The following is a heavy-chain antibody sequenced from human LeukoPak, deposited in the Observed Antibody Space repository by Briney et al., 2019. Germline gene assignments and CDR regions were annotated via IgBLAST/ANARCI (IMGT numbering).Heavy chain of an antibody. CDR2: IKQDGSEK. CDR3: ASGNGVFDF. CDR1: GFTFNSYW. J-gene: IGHJ4*02. Sequence: GGSLRLSCAASGFTFNSYWMTWVRQAPGKGLEWVANIKQDGSEKYYVDSVKGRFTISRDNAKNTLFLQMNSLRAEDTAIYYCASGNGVFDFWGQGTLVTVSS. V-gene: IGHV3-7*03. D-gene: IGHD4-17*01.